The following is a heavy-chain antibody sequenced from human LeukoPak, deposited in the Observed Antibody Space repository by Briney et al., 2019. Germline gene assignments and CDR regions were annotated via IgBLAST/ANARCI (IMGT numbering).Heavy chain of an antibody. Sequence: ASVKVSCKASGYTFTGYGISWVRQAPGQGLEWMGWISAYNGNTNYAQKLQGRVTMTTDTSTSTAYMELRSLRSDDTAVYYCARGGGILRYFDWSQVDFDYWGQGTLVTVSS. V-gene: IGHV1-18*01. J-gene: IGHJ4*02. CDR1: GYTFTGYG. CDR2: ISAYNGNT. CDR3: ARGGGILRYFDWSQVDFDY. D-gene: IGHD3-9*01.